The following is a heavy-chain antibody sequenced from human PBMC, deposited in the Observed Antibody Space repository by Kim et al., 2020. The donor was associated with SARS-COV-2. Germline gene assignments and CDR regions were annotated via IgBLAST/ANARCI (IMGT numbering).Heavy chain of an antibody. J-gene: IGHJ5*01. V-gene: IGHV3-74*01. Sequence: GGSLRLSCAASGFSVSSYVMHWVRQAPGKGLVWVSRINSDGSTTYYADSVKGRFTISRDNAKNTLSLQMSSLRADDTAMYYCGRGLPEAPNWIDSWGQGALGTVSS. D-gene: IGHD2-2*01. CDR3: GRGLPEAPNWIDS. CDR2: INSDGSTT. CDR1: GFSVSSYV.